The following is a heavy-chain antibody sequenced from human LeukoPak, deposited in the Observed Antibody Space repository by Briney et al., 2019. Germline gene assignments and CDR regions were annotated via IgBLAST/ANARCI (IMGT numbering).Heavy chain of an antibody. V-gene: IGHV3-7*05. CDR3: AREGYGGDY. CDR2: IKQDGSDK. CDR1: GFSFSSYW. D-gene: IGHD1-26*01. J-gene: IGHJ4*02. Sequence: PGGSLRLSCAASGFSFSSYWMSWVRQAPGKGLEWVANIKQDGSDKYYVDSLRGTFTIPRDNAKNSLYLPMNSLRAEDTDVYYCAREGYGGDYWGQGTLVTVSS.